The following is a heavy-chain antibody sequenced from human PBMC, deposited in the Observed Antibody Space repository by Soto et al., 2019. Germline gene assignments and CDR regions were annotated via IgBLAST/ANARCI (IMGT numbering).Heavy chain of an antibody. Sequence: QVQLQESGPGLVKPSGTLSITCSVSGGSISSSNWWSWARQHPGKGLEWIGVIHHRGTSNYNTSLKSRVTISVDKSKNQFSLKLSSVTAADTAVYYCARAGYGGNSGDYWGQGTLVTVSS. CDR2: IHHRGTS. CDR3: ARAGYGGNSGDY. CDR1: GGSISSSNW. J-gene: IGHJ4*02. V-gene: IGHV4-4*02. D-gene: IGHD2-21*02.